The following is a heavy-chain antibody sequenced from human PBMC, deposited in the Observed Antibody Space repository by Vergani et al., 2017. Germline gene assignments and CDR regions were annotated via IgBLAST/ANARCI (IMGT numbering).Heavy chain of an antibody. CDR1: GFTVSSYW. CDR2: IKKEGSEK. D-gene: IGHD6-6*01. J-gene: IGHJ4*02. Sequence: EVQLLESGGGLVQPGGSLRLSCAASGFTVSSYWMSWVRQAPGKGVEWVANIKKEGSEKYYVDSVKGRSTISRDNAKNSLYLQMNSLRAEDTAVYYCARDFEYSSSVEDYWGQGTLVTVSS. V-gene: IGHV3-7*03. CDR3: ARDFEYSSSVEDY.